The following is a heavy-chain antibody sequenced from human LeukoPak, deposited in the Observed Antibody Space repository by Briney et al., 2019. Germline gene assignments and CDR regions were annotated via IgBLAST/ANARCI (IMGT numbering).Heavy chain of an antibody. CDR3: ARDPICNWNYYMDV. V-gene: IGHV3-30-3*01. J-gene: IGHJ6*03. CDR1: GFTFSSYA. CDR2: ISYDGSNK. D-gene: IGHD1-20*01. Sequence: GGSLRLSCAASGFTFSSYAMHWVRQAPGKGLEWVAVISYDGSNKYYADSVKGRFTISRDNSKNTLYLQMNSLRAEDTAVYYCARDPICNWNYYMDVWGKGTTVTVSS.